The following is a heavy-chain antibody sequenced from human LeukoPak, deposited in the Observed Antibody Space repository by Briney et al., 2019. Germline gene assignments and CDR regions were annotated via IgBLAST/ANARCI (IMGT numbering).Heavy chain of an antibody. CDR2: INWNGGST. CDR3: AKDREAAAVAWFDP. J-gene: IGHJ5*02. Sequence: GGSLRLSCAASGFTFDDYGMSWVRQAPGKGLEWVSGINWNGGSTGYADSVKGRFTISRDNSKNTLYLQMNSLRAEDTAVYYCAKDREAAAVAWFDPWGRGTLVTVST. CDR1: GFTFDDYG. D-gene: IGHD6-13*01. V-gene: IGHV3-20*04.